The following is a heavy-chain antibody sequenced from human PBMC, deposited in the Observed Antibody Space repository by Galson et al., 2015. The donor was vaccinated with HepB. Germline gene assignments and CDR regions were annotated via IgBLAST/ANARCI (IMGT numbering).Heavy chain of an antibody. V-gene: IGHV1-46*01. D-gene: IGHD3-22*01. CDR3: ARDARDNYDSSGLDY. J-gene: IGHJ4*02. CDR2: INPSGGST. Sequence: SVKVSCKASGYTFTSYYMHWVRQAPGQGLEWMGIINPSGGSTSYAQKFQGRVTMTRDTSTSTVYMELSSLRSEDTAVYYCARDARDNYDSSGLDYWGQGTLVTVSS. CDR1: GYTFTSYY.